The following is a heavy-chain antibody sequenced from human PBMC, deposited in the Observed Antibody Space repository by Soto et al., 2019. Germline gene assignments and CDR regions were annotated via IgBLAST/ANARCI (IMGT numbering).Heavy chain of an antibody. CDR2: IIPILGIA. J-gene: IGHJ6*03. D-gene: IGHD6-6*01. V-gene: IGHV1-69*02. CDR1: GGTFSSYT. Sequence: QVQLVQSGAEVKKPGSSVKVSCKASGGTFSSYTISWVRQSPGQGHEWMGRIIPILGIANYAQKFQGRVTITADKSTSTAYMELSSLRSEDTAVYYCARSSIAARDYYYYMDVWGKGTTVTVSS. CDR3: ARSSIAARDYYYYMDV.